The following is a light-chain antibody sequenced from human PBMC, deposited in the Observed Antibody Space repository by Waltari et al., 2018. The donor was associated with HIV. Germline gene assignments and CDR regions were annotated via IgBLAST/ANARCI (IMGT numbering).Light chain of an antibody. CDR1: SSNIGNNA. CDR2: INN. Sequence: QSVLTQPPSASGTPGQRVTISCSGSSSNIGNNAVSWYQQFPGTTPKRLIYINNERPSGVRGRFSGSKSGTSASLAISGLQSEDEANYYCETLDDNLNGPVFGGGTKLTVL. J-gene: IGLJ2*01. CDR3: ETLDDNLNGPV. V-gene: IGLV1-44*01.